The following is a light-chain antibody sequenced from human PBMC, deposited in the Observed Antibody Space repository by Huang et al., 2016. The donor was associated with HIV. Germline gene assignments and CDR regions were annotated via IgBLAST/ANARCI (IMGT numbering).Light chain of an antibody. Sequence: EIVMTQSPATLSVSPGERATLSCRASQSGSNYLAWYQQKPGQAPRLLIYDASTGATGIPARFSGRGSGTGVTLTISSLQSEDSAVYYCQQYNDLPLTFGGGTKVDIK. V-gene: IGKV3-15*01. CDR2: DAS. CDR3: QQYNDLPLT. J-gene: IGKJ4*01. CDR1: QSGSNY.